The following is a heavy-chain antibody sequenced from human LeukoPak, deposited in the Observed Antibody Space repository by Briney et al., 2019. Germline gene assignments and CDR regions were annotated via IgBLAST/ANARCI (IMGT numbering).Heavy chain of an antibody. Sequence: PGGSLRLSCAASGLTFTDFWMNWVRLAPGRGLECLANIKPDGNEKYYVDSVKGRFAISRDNAKNEVYREMNSLRAEDTGVYYCSGRDSSRSPRAYWGQGTLVSVSS. V-gene: IGHV3-7*01. CDR3: SGRDSSRSPRAY. CDR2: IKPDGNEK. D-gene: IGHD2-2*01. CDR1: GLTFTDFW. J-gene: IGHJ4*02.